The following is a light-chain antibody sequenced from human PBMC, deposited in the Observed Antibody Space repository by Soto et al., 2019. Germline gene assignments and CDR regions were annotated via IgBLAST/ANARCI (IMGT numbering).Light chain of an antibody. J-gene: IGKJ1*01. CDR1: QSVSSYY. Sequence: EIVLTQSPGTLSLSPGERATLSCRASQSVSSYYLAWYQQKPGQAPRLLIYAASSRATGIPDRFSGGGSGTDFTLTISRLEPEDFAVYYCQQCGSSPWTFGQGTKVE. CDR3: QQCGSSPWT. CDR2: AAS. V-gene: IGKV3-20*01.